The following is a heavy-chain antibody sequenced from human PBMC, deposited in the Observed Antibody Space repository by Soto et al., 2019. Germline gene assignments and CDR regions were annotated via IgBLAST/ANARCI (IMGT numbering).Heavy chain of an antibody. CDR2: ISENGGST. CDR1: GFTFSNYA. J-gene: IGHJ4*01. CDR3: AKRTSVPGCHLYDY. D-gene: IGHD4-17*01. Sequence: EVQLLESGGGLVQPGGSLRLSCAASGFTFSNYAMSWVRQAPGKGLEWVSAISENGGSTYYADSVKGRFTISRDNSKSALSLQMNSLRAEDTAVYYCAKRTSVPGCHLYDYWGQGTLVTVSS. V-gene: IGHV3-23*01.